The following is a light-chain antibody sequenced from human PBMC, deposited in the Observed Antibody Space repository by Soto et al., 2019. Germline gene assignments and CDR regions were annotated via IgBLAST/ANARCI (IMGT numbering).Light chain of an antibody. V-gene: IGKV1-39*01. CDR1: QSISSY. CDR2: AAS. CDR3: QQSYSTSIT. Sequence: IHMTLSASSLSASVGYRVTIICRASQSISSYLNWYQQKQGKAPKLLIYAASSLQSGVPSRFSGSGSGTDLTLTISSLQTEDFATYYCQQSYSTSITFGQGTRLEIK. J-gene: IGKJ5*01.